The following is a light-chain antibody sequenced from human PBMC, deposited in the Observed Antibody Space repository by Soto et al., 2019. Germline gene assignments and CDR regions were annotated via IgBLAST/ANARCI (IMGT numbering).Light chain of an antibody. J-gene: IGKJ1*01. CDR3: QQLGT. CDR1: QSVSSSY. V-gene: IGKV3-20*01. Sequence: EIVLTQSPGTLSLSPGERATLSCRASQSVSSSYLAWYQQKPGQAPRLLIYGASSRATGIPDRFSASGSGTDFTLTISRLAPEDFAVYYCQQLGTFGQGTKVEIK. CDR2: GAS.